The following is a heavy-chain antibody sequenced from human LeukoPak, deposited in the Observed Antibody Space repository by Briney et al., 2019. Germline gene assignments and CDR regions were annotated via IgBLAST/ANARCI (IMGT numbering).Heavy chain of an antibody. CDR2: ISGSGDRT. J-gene: IGHJ4*02. D-gene: IGHD3-10*01. CDR3: MGSGNYYNAAGTFYFDY. Sequence: PGGSLRLSCAASGFTFSSYAMTWVRQAPGKGLEWVSSISGSGDRTYYADSVKGRFTISRDNSKNTLYLQMNSLRAEDTALYYVMGSGNYYNAAGTFYFDYWGQGTLVTVSS. V-gene: IGHV3-23*01. CDR1: GFTFSSYA.